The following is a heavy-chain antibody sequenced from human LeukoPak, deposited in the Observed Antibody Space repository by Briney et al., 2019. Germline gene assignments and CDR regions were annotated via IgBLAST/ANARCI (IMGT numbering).Heavy chain of an antibody. J-gene: IGHJ4*02. CDR2: LSSRGDII. Sequence: AGSLRLSCAGSGFTFSDYYMSWLRQAPGKGLEWVSDLSSRGDIISYADSVKGRFTISRDNAKNSLYLQINSLRAEDTAVYYCARETVAGTFDYWGQGTLVTVSS. CDR3: ARETVAGTFDY. CDR1: GFTFSDYY. D-gene: IGHD6-19*01. V-gene: IGHV3-11*01.